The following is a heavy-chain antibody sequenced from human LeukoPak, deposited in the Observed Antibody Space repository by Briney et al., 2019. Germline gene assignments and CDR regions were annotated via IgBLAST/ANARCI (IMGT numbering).Heavy chain of an antibody. D-gene: IGHD1-14*01. CDR1: GFTFSRYE. Sequence: GGSLRLSCAASGFTFSRYEMNWVRQAPGKGLEWISYIDSSGSVIYYVDSVKGRFTISRDNSKNSMSLQMNSLRAEDTAVYYCTRDEATTSRGTLPEYWGQGTLVTVSS. CDR2: IDSSGSVI. CDR3: TRDEATTSRGTLPEY. J-gene: IGHJ4*02. V-gene: IGHV3-48*03.